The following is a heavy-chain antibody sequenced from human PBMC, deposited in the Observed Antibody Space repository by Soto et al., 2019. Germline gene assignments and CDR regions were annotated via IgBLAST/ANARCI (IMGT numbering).Heavy chain of an antibody. CDR2: IYSGGST. D-gene: IGHD6-6*01. V-gene: IGHV3-66*01. J-gene: IGHJ4*02. CDR1: GFTVSSNY. CDR3: ARDLRSSSFFDY. Sequence: EVQLVESGGGLVHPGGSLRLSWAASGFTVSSNYMSWVRQAPGKGLEWVSVIYSGGSTYDADSVKGRFTISRDNSKNTLYLQMNSLRAEDTAVYYCARDLRSSSFFDYWGQGTLVTVSS.